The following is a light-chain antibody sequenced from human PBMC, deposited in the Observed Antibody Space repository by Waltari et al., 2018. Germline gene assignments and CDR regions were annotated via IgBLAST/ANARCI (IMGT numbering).Light chain of an antibody. CDR1: QNIDRW. CDR2: KTS. Sequence: DIQMTQSPSTMSASVGERVTRTCRASQNIDRWLTWYQQKPGKAPKLLIYKTSSLESGVASRFSGSGYGTEFTLTISSLQPDDFATYYCQEYRTYRTFGQGTKVEIK. J-gene: IGKJ1*01. CDR3: QEYRTYRT. V-gene: IGKV1-5*03.